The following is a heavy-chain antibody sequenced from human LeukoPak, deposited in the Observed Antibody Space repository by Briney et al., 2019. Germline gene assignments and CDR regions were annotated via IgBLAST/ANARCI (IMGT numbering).Heavy chain of an antibody. D-gene: IGHD3-22*01. Sequence: SVKVSCKASGGTFSSYAISWVRQAPGQGLKWMGGIIPIFGTANYAQKFQGRVTITADESTSTAYMELSSLRSEDTAVYYCARDRYYDSSGYYPRLDDYWGQGTLVTVSS. CDR1: GGTFSSYA. CDR3: ARDRYYDSSGYYPRLDDY. CDR2: IIPIFGTA. J-gene: IGHJ4*02. V-gene: IGHV1-69*01.